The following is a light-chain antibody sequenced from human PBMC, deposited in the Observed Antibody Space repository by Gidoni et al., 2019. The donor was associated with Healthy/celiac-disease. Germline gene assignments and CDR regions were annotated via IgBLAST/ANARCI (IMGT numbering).Light chain of an antibody. CDR1: SSYVGGYNY. V-gene: IGLV2-14*01. Sequence: QSALTQPAPVSGSPGQSFTISCTGTSSYVGGYNYVSWYQQHPGKAPKLMIYDVSNRPPGVSNRFSGSKSGNTASLTISGLQAEDEADYYCSSYTSSSTLDVVFGGGTKLTVL. CDR3: SSYTSSSTLDVV. CDR2: DVS. J-gene: IGLJ2*01.